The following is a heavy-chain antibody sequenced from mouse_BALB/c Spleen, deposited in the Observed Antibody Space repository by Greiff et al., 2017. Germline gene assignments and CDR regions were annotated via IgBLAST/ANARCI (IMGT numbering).Heavy chain of an antibody. J-gene: IGHJ2*01. V-gene: IGHV1-14*01. Sequence: EVQLQESGPELVKPGASVKMSCKASGYTFTSYVMHWVKQKPGQGLEWIGYINPYNDGTTYNEKFKGKDTLTSDKSSSTAYMELSSLTSEDWGGGGCARPSNWERRVDYWGQGTTLTVS. D-gene: IGHD4-1*01. CDR1: GYTFTSYV. CDR2: INPYNDGT. CDR3: ARPSNWERRVDY.